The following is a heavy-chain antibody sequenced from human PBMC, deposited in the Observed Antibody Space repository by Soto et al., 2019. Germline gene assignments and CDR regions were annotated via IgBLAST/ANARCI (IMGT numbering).Heavy chain of an antibody. Sequence: PGGSLRLSCAASGFTFSDHYMDWFRQAPGKGLEWVGRTRNKANSYTTEYAAPVKGRFTISRDDSKNSLYLQMNSLKTEDTAVYYCASAIFSRIVGATVIWGQGTMVTVSS. CDR2: TRNKANSYTT. CDR3: ASAIFSRIVGATVI. CDR1: GFTFSDHY. J-gene: IGHJ3*02. D-gene: IGHD1-26*01. V-gene: IGHV3-72*01.